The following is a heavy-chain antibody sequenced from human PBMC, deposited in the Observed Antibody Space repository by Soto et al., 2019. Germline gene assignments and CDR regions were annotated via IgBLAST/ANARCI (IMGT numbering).Heavy chain of an antibody. V-gene: IGHV3-30*18. J-gene: IGHJ6*02. D-gene: IGHD1-26*01. CDR2: ISYDGSNK. CDR3: AKGIVGKYYYYYGMDV. CDR1: GFTFSSYG. Sequence: QVQLVESGGGVVQPGRSLRLSCAASGFTFSSYGMHWVRQAPGKGLEWVAVISYDGSNKYYADSVKGRFTISRDNSKNTLYLQMNSLSAEDTAVYYCAKGIVGKYYYYYGMDVWGQGTTVTVSS.